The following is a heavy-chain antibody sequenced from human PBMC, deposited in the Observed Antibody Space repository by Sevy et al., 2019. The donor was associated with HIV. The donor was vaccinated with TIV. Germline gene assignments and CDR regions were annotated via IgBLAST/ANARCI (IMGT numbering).Heavy chain of an antibody. CDR1: GDSISNYY. Sequence: SETLSLTCTVSGDSISNYYWSWIRQPPGKGLGWIGYIYYSGFTNYNPSLKSRGTISVDTSKNQFSLKLSSVTAADTAVYYCARGIVAYYFDYWGQGTLVTVSS. V-gene: IGHV4-59*01. CDR3: ARGIVAYYFDY. D-gene: IGHD5-12*01. CDR2: IYYSGFT. J-gene: IGHJ4*02.